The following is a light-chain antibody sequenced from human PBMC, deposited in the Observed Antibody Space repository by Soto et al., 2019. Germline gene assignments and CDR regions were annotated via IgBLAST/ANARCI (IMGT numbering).Light chain of an antibody. CDR1: SSDVGAYNH. V-gene: IGLV2-8*01. CDR2: DVA. CDR3: SSYAGGYNLGV. Sequence: QSALTQPPSASGSPGQSVTISCTGTSSDVGAYNHVSWYQQHPGKAPRLIIYDVAQRPSGVPARFSGSKSGNTASLTVSWLQAEDEADYYCSSYAGGYNLGVFGTGTKLTVL. J-gene: IGLJ1*01.